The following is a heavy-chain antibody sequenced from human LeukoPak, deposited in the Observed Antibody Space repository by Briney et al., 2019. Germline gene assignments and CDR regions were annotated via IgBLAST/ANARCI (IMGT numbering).Heavy chain of an antibody. J-gene: IGHJ4*02. Sequence: GGSLRLSCAASGFTFSIYAMSWVRQAPGKGLEGVSAVSGNGGSTYYADSVKGRFTISRDNSKNTLHLQMNSLRAEDTAVYYCAKFYGDCPRNYYFDNWGQGTLVTVSS. V-gene: IGHV3-23*01. CDR3: AKFYGDCPRNYYFDN. D-gene: IGHD4-17*01. CDR2: VSGNGGST. CDR1: GFTFSIYA.